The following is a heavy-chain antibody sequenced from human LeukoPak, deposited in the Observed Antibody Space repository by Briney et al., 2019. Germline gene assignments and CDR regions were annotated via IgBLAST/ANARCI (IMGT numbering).Heavy chain of an antibody. J-gene: IGHJ5*02. V-gene: IGHV3-7*03. Sequence: PGRSLRLSCAASGFTFSSYGMHWVRQAPGKGLEWVANIKQDGSEKYYVDSVKGRFTISRDNAKNSLYLQMNTLRAEDTAVYYCARGGGLDGWFDPWGQGTLVTVSS. CDR2: IKQDGSEK. CDR3: ARGGGLDGWFDP. CDR1: GFTFSSYG. D-gene: IGHD3-16*01.